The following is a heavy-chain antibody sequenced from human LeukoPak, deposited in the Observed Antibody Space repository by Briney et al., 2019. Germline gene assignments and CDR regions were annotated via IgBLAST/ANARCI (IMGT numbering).Heavy chain of an antibody. D-gene: IGHD3-22*01. CDR1: GFTFSSYA. Sequence: GGSLRLSCAASGFTFSSYAMSWVRQAPGKGLEWVSAISGSGGSTYHADSVKGRFTISRDNSKNTLYLQMNSLRAEDTAVYYCAKDYYYDSSGPNWFDPWGQGTLVTVSS. CDR2: ISGSGGST. CDR3: AKDYYYDSSGPNWFDP. J-gene: IGHJ5*02. V-gene: IGHV3-23*01.